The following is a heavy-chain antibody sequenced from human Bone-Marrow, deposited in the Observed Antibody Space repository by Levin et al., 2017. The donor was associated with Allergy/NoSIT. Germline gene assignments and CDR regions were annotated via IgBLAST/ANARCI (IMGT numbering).Heavy chain of an antibody. CDR3: ARNGAWSFEF. V-gene: IGHV3-7*02. Sequence: ASVKVSCASSGFTFSGYWMAWVRQAPGKGLEWVANINRDGGDGYYVDSVKGRFTISSDNARNSLDLQMNSLRVEDTAVYYCARNGAWSFEFWGQGTLVTVSS. CDR1: GFTFSGYW. CDR2: INRDGGDG. D-gene: IGHD2-8*01. J-gene: IGHJ4*02.